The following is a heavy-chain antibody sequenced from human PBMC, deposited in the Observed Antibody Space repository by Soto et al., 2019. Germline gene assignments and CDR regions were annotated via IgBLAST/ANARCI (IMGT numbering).Heavy chain of an antibody. D-gene: IGHD3-9*01. J-gene: IGHJ4*02. CDR1: GFIFSDYY. CDR3: ATLTKYDILTGFYPC. CDR2: ISGNGRII. Sequence: GGSLRLSCATSGFIFSDYYMHWIRQAPGKGLEWISYISGNGRIIQYADSAKGRFTISRDNSKNTLYLQMNSLRAEDTAVYYCATLTKYDILTGFYPCWGQGTLVTVSS. V-gene: IGHV3-11*04.